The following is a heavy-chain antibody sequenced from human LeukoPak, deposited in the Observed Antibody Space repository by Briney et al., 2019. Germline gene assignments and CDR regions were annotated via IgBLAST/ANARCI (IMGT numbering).Heavy chain of an antibody. D-gene: IGHD6-6*01. J-gene: IGHJ5*02. CDR3: ARDAEYSSWYYYKSNWFDP. V-gene: IGHV3-7*01. CDR1: GFTFSSYW. CDR2: IKQDGSEK. Sequence: GGSLRLSCAASGFTFSSYWMSWVRQAPGKGLEWVANIKQDGSEKCYVDSVKGRSTISRDNAKNSLYLQMNSLRSEDTAVYYCARDAEYSSWYYYKSNWFDPWGQGTLVTVSS.